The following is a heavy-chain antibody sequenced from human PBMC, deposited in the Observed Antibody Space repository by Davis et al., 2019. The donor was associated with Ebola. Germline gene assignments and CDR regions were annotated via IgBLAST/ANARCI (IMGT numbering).Heavy chain of an antibody. J-gene: IGHJ4*02. CDR3: ARGVGATLDY. Sequence: GESLKISCAASGFTFSSYGMHWVRQAPGKGLEWVAVISYDGSKKYYADSVKGRFTISRDNSKNTLYLQMNSLRAEDTAVYYCARGVGATLDYWGQGTLVTVSS. CDR2: ISYDGSKK. D-gene: IGHD1-26*01. CDR1: GFTFSSYG. V-gene: IGHV3-30*03.